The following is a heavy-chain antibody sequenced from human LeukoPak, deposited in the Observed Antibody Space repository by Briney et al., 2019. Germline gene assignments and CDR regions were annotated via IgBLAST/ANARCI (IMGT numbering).Heavy chain of an antibody. CDR3: ARSEGAICYYYYMDV. J-gene: IGHJ6*03. CDR2: INPSGGST. CDR1: GYTFTSYY. V-gene: IGHV1-46*01. D-gene: IGHD1-26*01. Sequence: ASVKVSCKASGYTFTSYYMHWVRQAPGQGLEWMGIINPSGGSTSYAQKFQGRVTMTRHMSTSTVYMELSSLRSEDTAVYYCARSEGAICYYYYMDVRGKGTTVTVSS.